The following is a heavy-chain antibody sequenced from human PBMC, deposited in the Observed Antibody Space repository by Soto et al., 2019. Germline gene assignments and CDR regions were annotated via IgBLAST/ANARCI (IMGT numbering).Heavy chain of an antibody. D-gene: IGHD1-7*01. CDR1: GFTFISYA. CDR2: ISYDGSNK. V-gene: IGHV3-30-3*01. J-gene: IGHJ4*02. CDR3: ARDASVTGTTYTL. Sequence: GGSLRLSCAASGFTFISYAMHWVRQAPGKGPEWVAVISYDGSNKYYADSVKGRFTISRDNSKNTLYLQMNSLRAEDTAVYYCARDASVTGTTYTLWGQGTLVTVSS.